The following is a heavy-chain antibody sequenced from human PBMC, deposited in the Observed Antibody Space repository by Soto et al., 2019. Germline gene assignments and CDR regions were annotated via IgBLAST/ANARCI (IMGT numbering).Heavy chain of an antibody. D-gene: IGHD5-12*01. CDR2: IYPGDSDT. CDR1: GYSFTSYW. Sequence: PGESLKISCKGSGYSFTSYWIGWVRQMPGKGLEWMGIIYPGDSDTRYSPSFQGQVTISADKSISTAYLQWSSLKASDTAMYYCARHQAARWIGYYYGMDVWGRGTTVTVSS. V-gene: IGHV5-51*01. CDR3: ARHQAARWIGYYYGMDV. J-gene: IGHJ6*02.